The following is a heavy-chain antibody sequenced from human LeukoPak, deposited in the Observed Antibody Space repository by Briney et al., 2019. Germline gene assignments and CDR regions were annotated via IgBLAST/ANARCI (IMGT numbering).Heavy chain of an antibody. V-gene: IGHV3-21*01. J-gene: IGHJ4*02. CDR3: ARGLSWFGELLGGYFDY. CDR2: ISSSSSYI. D-gene: IGHD3-10*01. CDR1: GFTFSSYS. Sequence: GGSLRLSCAASGFTFSSYSMSWVRQAPGKGLEWVSSISSSSSYIYYADSVKGRFTISRDNAKNSLYLQMNSLRAEDTAVYYCARGLSWFGELLGGYFDYWGQGTLVTVSS.